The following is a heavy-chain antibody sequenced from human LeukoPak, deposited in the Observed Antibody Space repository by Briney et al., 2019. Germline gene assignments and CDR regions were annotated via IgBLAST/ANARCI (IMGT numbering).Heavy chain of an antibody. CDR1: GFTFSNYW. CDR3: ARDRVLGSGSSDY. D-gene: IGHD3-10*01. CDR2: IRGDGGDT. J-gene: IGHJ4*02. V-gene: IGHV3-74*01. Sequence: GGSLRLSCTVSGFTFSNYWMHWVRQAPGKGLVWVSRIRGDGGDTNYADSVKGRFTVSRDNAKNTLYLQMNSLTTEDTAVYFCARDRVLGSGSSDYRGQGTLVTVSS.